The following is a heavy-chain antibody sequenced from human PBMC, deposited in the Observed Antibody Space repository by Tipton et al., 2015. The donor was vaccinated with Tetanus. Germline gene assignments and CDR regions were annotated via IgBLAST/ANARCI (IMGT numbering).Heavy chain of an antibody. CDR1: GDSISSSY. V-gene: IGHV4-4*08. J-gene: IGHJ3*01. D-gene: IGHD2-15*01. CDR2: IYIPESA. CDR3: ARAANRSRRRGYDV. Sequence: TLSLTCTVSGDSISSSYWSWIRQPPGKGLEWIGYIYIPESAKIYNPSFQSRVAISIDTSKSQLSMKLTSVTAADTAVYYCARAANRSRRRGYDVWGQGTVVTVSS.